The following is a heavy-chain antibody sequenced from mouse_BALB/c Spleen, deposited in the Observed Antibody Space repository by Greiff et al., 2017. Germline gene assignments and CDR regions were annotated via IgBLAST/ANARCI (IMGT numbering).Heavy chain of an antibody. CDR2: ISYSGST. V-gene: IGHV3-2*02. J-gene: IGHJ4*01. CDR3: ARENWDGYAMDY. CDR1: GYSITSDYA. Sequence: DVKLQESGPGLVKPSQSLSLTCTVTGYSITSDYAWNWIRQFPGNKLEWMGYISYSGSTSYNPSLKSRISITRDTSKNQFFLQLNSVTTEDTATYYCARENWDGYAMDYWGQGTSVTVSS. D-gene: IGHD4-1*01.